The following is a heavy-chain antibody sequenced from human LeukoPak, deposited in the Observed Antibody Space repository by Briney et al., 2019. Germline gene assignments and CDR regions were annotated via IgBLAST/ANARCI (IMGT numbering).Heavy chain of an antibody. J-gene: IGHJ6*03. CDR2: IHPSGST. V-gene: IGHV4-34*01. D-gene: IGHD5-18*01. CDR3: ARVGYSYVINDWSRTGLGAYPTKYYYHMDV. Sequence: SETLSLTCTVYGGSFSDYYWGWIRQPPGKGLEWIGEIHPSGSTNYSPSLKIQVHISSDASKNQLSLKLSSVAAADTAVYFCARVGYSYVINDWSRTGLGAYPTKYYYHMDVWDKGTTVTVSS. CDR1: GGSFSDYY.